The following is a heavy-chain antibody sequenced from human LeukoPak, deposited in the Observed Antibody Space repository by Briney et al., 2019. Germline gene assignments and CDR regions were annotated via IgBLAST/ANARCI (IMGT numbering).Heavy chain of an antibody. J-gene: IGHJ4*02. CDR3: ARGPTGTPGYFDY. V-gene: IGHV4-34*01. D-gene: IGHD1-1*01. CDR2: INHSGST. CDR1: GGSFSGYY. Sequence: SETLSLTCAVYGGSFSGYYWSWIRQPPGKGLEWIGEINHSGSTIYNPSLKSRVTISVDTSKNQFSLKLSSVTAADTAVYYCARGPTGTPGYFDYWGQGTLVTVSS.